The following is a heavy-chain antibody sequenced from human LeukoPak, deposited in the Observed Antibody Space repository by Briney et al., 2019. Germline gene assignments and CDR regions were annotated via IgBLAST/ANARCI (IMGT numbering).Heavy chain of an antibody. CDR1: GYTFTSYG. Sequence: ASVKVSCKASGYTFTSYGISRVRQAPGQGLEWMGWISAYNGNTNYAQKLQGRVTMTTDTSTSTAYMELRSLRSDDTAAYYCARDRSGYPVGYFDYWGQGTLVTVSS. CDR2: ISAYNGNT. CDR3: ARDRSGYPVGYFDY. V-gene: IGHV1-18*01. D-gene: IGHD5-12*01. J-gene: IGHJ4*02.